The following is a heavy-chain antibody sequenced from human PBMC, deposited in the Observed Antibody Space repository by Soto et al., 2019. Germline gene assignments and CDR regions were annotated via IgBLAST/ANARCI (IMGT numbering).Heavy chain of an antibody. V-gene: IGHV3-33*08. CDR1: GFTFSSYA. CDR2: IWYDGSNK. D-gene: IGHD2-15*01. J-gene: IGHJ4*02. Sequence: QVQLVESGGGVVQPGRSLRLSCAASGFTFSSYAMHWVRQAPGKGLEWVAVIWYDGSNKYYADSVKGRFTISRDNSKNTLYLQMNFLRAEDTAVYYCARPNCSGGSCYPEFDYWGQGTLVTVSS. CDR3: ARPNCSGGSCYPEFDY.